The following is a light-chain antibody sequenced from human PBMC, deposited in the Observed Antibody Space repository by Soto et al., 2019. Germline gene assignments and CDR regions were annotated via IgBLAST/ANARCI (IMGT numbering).Light chain of an antibody. CDR2: AAS. V-gene: IGKV1-27*01. J-gene: IGKJ1*01. CDR1: QGISTY. CDR3: QQDISAHST. Sequence: DIQMTQSPSSLSASVGDRVTITCRASQGISTYLAWYQQKPGKVPKLLIYAASTLQSGVPYRFSGSGSVTDFTHTISSLPPEDVATYYYQQDISAHSTFGQGTKVE.